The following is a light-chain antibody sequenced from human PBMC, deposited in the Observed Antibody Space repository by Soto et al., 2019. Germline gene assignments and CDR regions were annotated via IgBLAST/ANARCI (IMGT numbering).Light chain of an antibody. CDR1: QSVSSSY. CDR2: GAS. J-gene: IGKJ4*01. V-gene: IGKV3-20*01. CDR3: QQYNHWPLT. Sequence: EIVLTQSPGTLSLSPGERSTLSCRASQSVSSSYLAWYQQKPGQAPRLLIYGASSRATGIPDRFSDSGSGTEFTLTISSLQSEDFAVYYCQQYNHWPLTFGGGTKVDI.